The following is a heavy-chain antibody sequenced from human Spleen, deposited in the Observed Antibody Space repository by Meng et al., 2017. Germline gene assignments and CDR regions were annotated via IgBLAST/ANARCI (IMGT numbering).Heavy chain of an antibody. CDR3: ANRGV. CDR1: GITFSSYS. D-gene: IGHD1-14*01. Sequence: QLLESGGDLVEPGMSLRLSCVASGITFSSYSMNWVRQAPGKGLEWVSSITNSTNYIYYADSVKGRFTISRDNAKNSLCLQMNSLRAEDTALYYCANRGVWGQGTLVTVSS. J-gene: IGHJ4*02. CDR2: ITNSTNYI. V-gene: IGHV3-21*01.